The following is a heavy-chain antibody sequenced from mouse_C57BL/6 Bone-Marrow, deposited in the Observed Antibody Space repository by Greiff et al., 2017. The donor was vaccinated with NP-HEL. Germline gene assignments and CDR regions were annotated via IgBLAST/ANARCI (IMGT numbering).Heavy chain of an antibody. CDR3: TGGSSYFAY. CDR2: ISSGGDYI. Sequence: EVQGVESGEGLVKPGGSLKLSCAASGFTFSSYAMYWVRQTPGKRLEWVAYISSGGDYIYYADTVKGRFTISRDNARNTLYLQMSSLKSEDTAMYYFTGGSSYFAYWGQGTLVTVSA. J-gene: IGHJ3*01. D-gene: IGHD1-1*01. CDR1: GFTFSSYA. V-gene: IGHV5-9-1*02.